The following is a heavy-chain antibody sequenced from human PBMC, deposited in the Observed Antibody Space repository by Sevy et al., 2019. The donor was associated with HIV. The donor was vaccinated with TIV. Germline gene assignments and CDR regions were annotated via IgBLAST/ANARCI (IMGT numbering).Heavy chain of an antibody. CDR1: GFTFSSYC. J-gene: IGHJ6*02. CDR3: ARDQVYITGTTRYYYGIDV. V-gene: IGHV3-74*01. Sequence: GGSLRISCAASGFTFSSYCMHWVRQAPGKGLVWVSRINSDGSSTSYADSVKGRFTISRDNAKNTLYLQMNSLRAEDTAVYYCARDQVYITGTTRYYYGIDVWGQGTTVTVSS. CDR2: INSDGSST. D-gene: IGHD1-20*01.